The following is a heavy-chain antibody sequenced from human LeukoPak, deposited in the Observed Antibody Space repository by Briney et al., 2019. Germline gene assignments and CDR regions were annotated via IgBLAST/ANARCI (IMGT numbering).Heavy chain of an antibody. V-gene: IGHV3-23*01. J-gene: IGHJ6*03. D-gene: IGHD3-3*01. CDR1: GFTFSSYA. Sequence: GGSLRLSCAASGFTFSSYAMSWVRQAPGKGLEWVSAISGSGGSTYYADSVKGRFTISRDNSKNTLYLQMNSLRAEDTAVYYCAKLFPPNDFWSGYPSYYYYMDGWGKGTTVTVSS. CDR3: AKLFPPNDFWSGYPSYYYYMDG. CDR2: ISGSGGST.